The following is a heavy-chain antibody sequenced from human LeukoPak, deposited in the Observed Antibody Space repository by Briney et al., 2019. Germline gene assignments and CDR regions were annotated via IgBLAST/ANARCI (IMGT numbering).Heavy chain of an antibody. CDR3: ARSGIRPYYYYYYGMDV. CDR1: GGSISSYY. J-gene: IGHJ6*02. V-gene: IGHV4-59*01. D-gene: IGHD1-1*01. Sequence: SETLSLTCTVSGGSISSYYWSWIRQPPGKGLEWIGYIYYSGSTNYNPSLKSRVTISVDTSKNQFSLKLSSVTAADTAVYYCARSGIRPYYYYYYGMDVWGQGTTVTVS. CDR2: IYYSGST.